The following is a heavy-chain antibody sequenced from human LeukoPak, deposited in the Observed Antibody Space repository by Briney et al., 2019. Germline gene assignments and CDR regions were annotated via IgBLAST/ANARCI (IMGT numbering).Heavy chain of an antibody. D-gene: IGHD2-15*01. Sequence: ASVKGSWKASGYTFTGYYMHWVRQAPGQGLEWMEWINPNSGGTNYAQNFQGRVTKTRDTSLSTAYMGLSRLRSDDTGFFFQAEDGIRDCSGGSCQRWFDPWGQGTLVTVSS. J-gene: IGHJ5*02. V-gene: IGHV1-2*02. CDR1: GYTFTGYY. CDR3: AEDGIRDCSGGSCQRWFDP. CDR2: INPNSGGT.